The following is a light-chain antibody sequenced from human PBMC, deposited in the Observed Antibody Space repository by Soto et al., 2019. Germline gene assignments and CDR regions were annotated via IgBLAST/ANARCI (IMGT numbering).Light chain of an antibody. Sequence: IQMTQPPSTLSASVWERVTITFRASHNIERWMAWYQQKPGKAPSLLIFDASTLHSGVPSRFSGSGSGTDFTLAISSLQPDDFATYYCQQFAISTTFGQGTKVDI. CDR3: QQFAISTT. CDR1: HNIERW. J-gene: IGKJ1*01. CDR2: DAS. V-gene: IGKV1-5*01.